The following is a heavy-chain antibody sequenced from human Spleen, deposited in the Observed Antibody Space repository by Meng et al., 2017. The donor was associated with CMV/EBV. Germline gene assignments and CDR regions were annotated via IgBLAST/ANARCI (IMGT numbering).Heavy chain of an antibody. CDR3: AREGIRNTFDI. V-gene: IGHV3-74*01. CDR1: GFTFSRYW. CDR2: INSDGSST. J-gene: IGHJ3*02. Sequence: SCAASGFTFSRYWMHWVRQAPGRGLVWVSRINSDGSSTNYADSVKGRLTISRDNAKNTLYLQVNSLRAEDTAVYYCAREGIRNTFDIWGQGTMVTVSS. D-gene: IGHD2/OR15-2a*01.